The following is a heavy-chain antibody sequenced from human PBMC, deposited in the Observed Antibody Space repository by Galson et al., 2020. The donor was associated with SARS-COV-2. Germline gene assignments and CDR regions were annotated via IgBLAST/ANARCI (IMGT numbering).Heavy chain of an antibody. D-gene: IGHD3-9*01. V-gene: IGHV3-33*01. Sequence: GASLKISCAASGFTFSSYGMHWVRQAPGKGLEWVAVIWYDGSNKYYADSVKGRFTISRDNSKNTLYLQMNSLRAEDTAVYYCARDHVYYEILTGYLGQGGNYYYYGMDVWGQGTTVTVSS. CDR2: IWYDGSNK. CDR3: ARDHVYYEILTGYLGQGGNYYYYGMDV. CDR1: GFTFSSYG. J-gene: IGHJ6*02.